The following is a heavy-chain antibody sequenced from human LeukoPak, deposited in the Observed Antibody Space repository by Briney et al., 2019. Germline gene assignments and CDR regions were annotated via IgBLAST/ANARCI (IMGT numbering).Heavy chain of an antibody. D-gene: IGHD3-10*01. CDR3: ARSYFGSGTFNGFDY. CDR2: IYHSGTT. V-gene: IGHV4-4*02. Sequence: SEALSLTCAVSGTSISLSNWWTWVRQPPGKGLEWIGEIYHSGTTNYNPSLKSRVTISLDKSRNQFSLNLNSVSAADTAVYYCARSYFGSGTFNGFDYWGQGTLVTVSS. CDR1: GTSISLSNW. J-gene: IGHJ4*02.